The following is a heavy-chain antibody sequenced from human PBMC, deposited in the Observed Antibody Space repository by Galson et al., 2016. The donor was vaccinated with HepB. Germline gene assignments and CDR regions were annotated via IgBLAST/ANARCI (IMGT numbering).Heavy chain of an antibody. CDR1: GFKFNIYA. Sequence: SLRLSCAASGFKFNIYAMTWVRQAPGKGLDWVSAISGSAGSTFYTDSVRGRFTISRDNSKNTLSLKMNSLRAEDTAVYFCARVNYRPGYSAYRFWFFDFWGQGTLVTVSS. J-gene: IGHJ4*02. D-gene: IGHD5-12*01. CDR3: ARVNYRPGYSAYRFWFFDF. CDR2: ISGSAGST. V-gene: IGHV3-23*01.